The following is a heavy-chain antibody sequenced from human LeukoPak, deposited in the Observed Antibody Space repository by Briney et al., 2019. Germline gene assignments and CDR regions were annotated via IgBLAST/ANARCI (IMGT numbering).Heavy chain of an antibody. D-gene: IGHD2-15*01. CDR1: GCSISSYY. CDR3: ASSFIFHNLGYCSGGSCYSGRPGNYYFDY. J-gene: IGHJ4*02. CDR2: IYYSGST. V-gene: IGHV4-59*08. Sequence: SETLSLTCTVSGCSISSYYWSWIRQPPGKGLEWIGYIYYSGSTNYNPSLKSRVTISVDTSKNQFSLKLSSVTAAGTAVYYCASSFIFHNLGYCSGGSCYSGRPGNYYFDYWGQGTLVTVSS.